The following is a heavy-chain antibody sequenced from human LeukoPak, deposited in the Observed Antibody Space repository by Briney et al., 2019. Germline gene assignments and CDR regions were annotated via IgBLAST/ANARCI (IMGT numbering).Heavy chain of an antibody. CDR2: IYHSGST. V-gene: IGHV4-30-2*01. Sequence: SETLSLTCAVSGGSISSGGYSWSWIRQPPGKGLEWIGYIYHSGSTYYSPSLESRVTISVDRSKNQFSLKLSSVTAADTAVYYCARKGGWNQLLGKPYYYYGMDVWGQGTTVTVSS. D-gene: IGHD2-2*01. CDR1: GGSISSGGYS. CDR3: ARKGGWNQLLGKPYYYYGMDV. J-gene: IGHJ6*02.